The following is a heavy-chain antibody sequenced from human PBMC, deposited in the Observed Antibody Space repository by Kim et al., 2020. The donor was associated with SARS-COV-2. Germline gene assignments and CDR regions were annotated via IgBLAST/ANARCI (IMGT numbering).Heavy chain of an antibody. Sequence: ASVKVSCKASGYTFTSYYMHWVRQAPGQGLEWMGIINPSGGSTSYAQKFQGRVTMTRDTSTSTVYMELSSLRSEDTAVYYCARDYDSSGDRINYYYYGMDVWGQGTTVTVSS. V-gene: IGHV1-46*01. CDR3: ARDYDSSGDRINYYYYGMDV. CDR2: INPSGGST. J-gene: IGHJ6*02. D-gene: IGHD3-22*01. CDR1: GYTFTSYY.